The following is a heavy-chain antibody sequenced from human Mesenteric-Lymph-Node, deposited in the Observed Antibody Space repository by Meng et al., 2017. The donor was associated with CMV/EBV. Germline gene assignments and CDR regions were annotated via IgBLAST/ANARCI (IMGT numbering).Heavy chain of an antibody. CDR1: GFTLSRYA. D-gene: IGHD3-9*01. CDR3: AKDDWHN. J-gene: IGHJ4*02. CDR2: IYSGGSNT. V-gene: IGHV3-23*03. Sequence: GESLKISCAASGFTLSRYAMNWVRHAPGKGLEWVSTIYSGGSNTYYADSVKGRFTISRDISKNTLYLQMNSLRAEDTAVYCCAKDDWHNWGQGTLVTVSS.